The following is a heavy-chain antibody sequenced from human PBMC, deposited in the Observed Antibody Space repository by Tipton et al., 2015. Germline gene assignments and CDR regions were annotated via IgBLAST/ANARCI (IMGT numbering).Heavy chain of an antibody. D-gene: IGHD5-18*01. CDR1: GFTLSDYY. CDR3: ASIPLREQLWWGGACGI. CDR2: ISNSGNSI. V-gene: IGHV3-11*01. J-gene: IGHJ3*02. Sequence: SLRLSCAASGFTLSDYYMSWIRQAPGKGLEWISYISNSGNSIYYADSVKGRFTISRDNAKNSLYLQINSLRAEDTAMYYCASIPLREQLWWGGACGIWGQETMVIVS.